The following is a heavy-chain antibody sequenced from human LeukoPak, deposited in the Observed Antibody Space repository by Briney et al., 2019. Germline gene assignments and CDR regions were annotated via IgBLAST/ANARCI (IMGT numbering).Heavy chain of an antibody. CDR1: GFTFSSYA. V-gene: IGHV3-30-3*01. Sequence: PGRSLRLSCAASGFTFSSYAIHWVRQAPGKGLEWVAVISYDGSNKYYADSVKGRFTISRDNSKNTLYLQMNSLRAEDTAVYYCARGDYSFGMDVWGQGTTVTVSS. J-gene: IGHJ6*02. D-gene: IGHD4-11*01. CDR3: ARGDYSFGMDV. CDR2: ISYDGSNK.